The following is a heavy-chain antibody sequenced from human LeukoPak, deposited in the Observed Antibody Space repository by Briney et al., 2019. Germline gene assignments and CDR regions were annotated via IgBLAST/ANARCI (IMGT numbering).Heavy chain of an antibody. CDR3: AKDAYGDYGPFDY. V-gene: IGHV3-30*18. Sequence: GGSLRLSCAASGFTFRSYGMHWVRLAPGKGLEWVAVISYDGSNKYYADSVKGRFTISRDNSKNTLYLQMNSLRAEDTAVYYCAKDAYGDYGPFDYWGQGTLVTVSS. CDR1: GFTFRSYG. D-gene: IGHD4-17*01. CDR2: ISYDGSNK. J-gene: IGHJ4*02.